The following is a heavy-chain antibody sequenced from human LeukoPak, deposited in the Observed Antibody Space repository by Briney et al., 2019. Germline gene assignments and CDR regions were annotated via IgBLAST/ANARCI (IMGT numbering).Heavy chain of an antibody. CDR1: GGTFSSYA. CDR3: ASSGRGFTVTRKYYYYYMDV. D-gene: IGHD4-17*01. V-gene: IGHV1-69*06. Sequence: SVEVSCKASGGTFSSYAISWVRQAPGQGREWMGGIIPIFGTANYAQKFQGRVTITADKSTSTAYMELSSLRSEDTAVYYCASSGRGFTVTRKYYYYYMDVWGKGTTVTVSS. CDR2: IIPIFGTA. J-gene: IGHJ6*03.